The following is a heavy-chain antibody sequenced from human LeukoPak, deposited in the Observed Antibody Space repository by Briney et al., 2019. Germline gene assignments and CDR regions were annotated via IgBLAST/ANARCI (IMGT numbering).Heavy chain of an antibody. CDR3: AVSDWFDP. J-gene: IGHJ5*02. CDR2: ISYDGSNK. V-gene: IGHV3-30-3*01. Sequence: GGSLRLSCAASGFTFSSYAMHWVRQAPGKGLEWVAVISYDGSNKYYADSVEGRFTISRDNSKNTLYLQLNSLRAEDTAVYYCAVSDWFDPWGQGTLVTVSS. D-gene: IGHD3-10*01. CDR1: GFTFSSYA.